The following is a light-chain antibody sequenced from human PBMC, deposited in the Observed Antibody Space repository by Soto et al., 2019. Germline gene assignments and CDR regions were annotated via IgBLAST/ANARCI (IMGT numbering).Light chain of an antibody. J-gene: IGKJ5*01. CDR2: DAS. V-gene: IGKV3-11*01. CDR1: QSVSSY. CDR3: QQRSKWPPIT. Sequence: EIVLPQSPATLSLSPGERATLSCRASQSVSSYLAWYQQKPGQAPRLLIYDASNRATGIPARVSGSGSGTDFTLTISSLEPEDFAVYYCQQRSKWPPITFGQGTRLEI.